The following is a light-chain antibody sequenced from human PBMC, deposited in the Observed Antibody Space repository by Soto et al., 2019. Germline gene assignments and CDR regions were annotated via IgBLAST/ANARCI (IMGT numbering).Light chain of an antibody. Sequence: QSVLTQPPSASGTPGQRVTISCSGSSSNIGSNYVYWYQQLPRTAPKLLISRNNQRPSGVPDRFSGSKSGTSASLAISGFRSEDEADYYCAAWDDSLSGVVFGGGTKLTVL. CDR2: RNN. V-gene: IGLV1-47*01. CDR3: AAWDDSLSGVV. J-gene: IGLJ2*01. CDR1: SSNIGSNY.